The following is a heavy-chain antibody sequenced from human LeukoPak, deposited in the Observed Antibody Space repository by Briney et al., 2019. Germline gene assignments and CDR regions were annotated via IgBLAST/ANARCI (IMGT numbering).Heavy chain of an antibody. D-gene: IGHD2-2*01. Sequence: SLKISCKASGYSFTSYWIGWVRQMPGKGLEWMGIVWPDDSDTRYSSSFQGQVTISADKSTSTAYLQWSSLKASDTAMYYCARLVGRILTFTPRYFDYWGQGTLVTVSS. CDR3: ARLVGRILTFTPRYFDY. V-gene: IGHV5-51*01. J-gene: IGHJ4*02. CDR2: VWPDDSDT. CDR1: GYSFTSYW.